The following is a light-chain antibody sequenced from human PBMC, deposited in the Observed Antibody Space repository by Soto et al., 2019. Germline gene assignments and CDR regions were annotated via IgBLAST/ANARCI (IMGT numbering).Light chain of an antibody. CDR3: QSYDSSLSGHVV. CDR1: SSNIGAGYD. CDR2: GNS. V-gene: IGLV1-40*01. J-gene: IGLJ2*01. Sequence: QSVLTQPPSVSGAPGQRVTMSCTGSSSNIGAGYDVHWYQQLPGTAPKLLIYGNSNRPSGVPDRFSGSKSGTSASLAITGLQAEDEADYYCQSYDSSLSGHVVFGGGTKLTV.